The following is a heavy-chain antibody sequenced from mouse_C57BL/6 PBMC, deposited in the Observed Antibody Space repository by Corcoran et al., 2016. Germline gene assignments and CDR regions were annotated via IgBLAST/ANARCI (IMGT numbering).Heavy chain of an antibody. CDR3: SRHYYGSSPFAY. CDR2: INTYYGVP. D-gene: IGHD1-1*01. Sequence: QIQLVQSGPELKKPGETVKISCKASGYTFTTYGMSWVKQDPGKGLKWMGWINTYYGVPTYADDFKRRFAFSLENSAITAYLQINNLTNEDTAKYFCSRHYYGSSPFAYWGQGTLVTVSA. J-gene: IGHJ3*01. V-gene: IGHV9-3*01. CDR1: GYTFTTYG.